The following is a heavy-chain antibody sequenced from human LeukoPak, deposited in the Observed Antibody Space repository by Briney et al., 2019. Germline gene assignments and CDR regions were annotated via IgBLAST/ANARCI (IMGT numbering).Heavy chain of an antibody. Sequence: GGSLRLSCAASGFTFSSYSMNWVRQAPGKGLEWVSSISSSSSYIYYADSVKGRFTISRDNAKNSLYLQMNSLRAEDTAVYYCASSYYDFWSGYYGVLDYWGQGTLVTVSS. V-gene: IGHV3-21*01. J-gene: IGHJ4*02. D-gene: IGHD3-3*01. CDR1: GFTFSSYS. CDR3: ASSYYDFWSGYYGVLDY. CDR2: ISSSSSYI.